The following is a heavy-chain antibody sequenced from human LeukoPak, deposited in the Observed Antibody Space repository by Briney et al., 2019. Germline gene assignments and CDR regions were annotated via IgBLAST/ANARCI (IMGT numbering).Heavy chain of an antibody. Sequence: SETLSLTCTVSGGSISSSYWSWIRQPPGKGLEWIGYIYYSGRTNYNPSLKSRVTISVDTSKKQFSLKLSSVTAADTAVYYCASGKWELDAFDIWGQGTMVTVSS. J-gene: IGHJ3*02. D-gene: IGHD1-26*01. V-gene: IGHV4-59*01. CDR3: ASGKWELDAFDI. CDR2: IYYSGRT. CDR1: GGSISSSY.